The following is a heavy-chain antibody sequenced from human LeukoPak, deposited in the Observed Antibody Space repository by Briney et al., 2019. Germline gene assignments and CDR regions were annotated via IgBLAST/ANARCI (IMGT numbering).Heavy chain of an antibody. J-gene: IGHJ5*02. Sequence: SETLSLTCTVSGGSISSYYWSWIRQPPRKGLEWIGYIYTSGSTNYNPSLKSRVTISVDTSKNQFSLKLSSVTAADTAVYYCARLEYCSSTSCPIKGGFDPWGQGTLVTVSS. CDR2: IYTSGST. D-gene: IGHD2-2*01. CDR3: ARLEYCSSTSCPIKGGFDP. CDR1: GGSISSYY. V-gene: IGHV4-4*09.